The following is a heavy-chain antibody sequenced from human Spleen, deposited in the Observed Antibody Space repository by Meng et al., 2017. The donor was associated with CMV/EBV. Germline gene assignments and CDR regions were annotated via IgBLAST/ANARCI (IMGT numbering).Heavy chain of an antibody. J-gene: IGHJ4*02. D-gene: IGHD3-3*01. CDR3: ARQVLGDFWSGHPHFDY. V-gene: IGHV4-61*01. CDR2: IYYSGST. Sequence: SETLSLTCIVSGGSVSSGSHYWSWIRQPPGKGLEWIGYIYYSGSTNYNPSLRSRLTISIDTSKNQFSLRLSSVTAADTAMYYCARQVLGDFWSGHPHFDYWGQGILVTVSS. CDR1: GGSVSSGSHY.